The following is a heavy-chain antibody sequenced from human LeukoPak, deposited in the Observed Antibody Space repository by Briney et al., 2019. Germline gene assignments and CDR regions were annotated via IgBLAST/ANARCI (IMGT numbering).Heavy chain of an antibody. CDR3: ARGNAHAFDI. Sequence: GGSLRLSCAASRLTFSSYWMHWVRQAPGKGLVWVSRINTDGSGTSYADSVKGRFTISRDNAKNTLYLQMNSLRAEDTAVYYCARGNAHAFDIWGQGTMVTVSS. J-gene: IGHJ3*02. CDR2: INTDGSGT. CDR1: RLTFSSYW. D-gene: IGHD1-1*01. V-gene: IGHV3-74*01.